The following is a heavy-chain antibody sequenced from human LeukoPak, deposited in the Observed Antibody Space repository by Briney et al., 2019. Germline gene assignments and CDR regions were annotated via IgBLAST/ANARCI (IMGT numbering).Heavy chain of an antibody. Sequence: GGSLRLSCAASGFTFSSYAMSWVRQAPGKGLEWVSAISGSGGSTYYADSVKGRFTISRDNSKNTLYLQMNSLRAEDTAVYYCAKGGANYDFWSGYEGELFDYWGQGTLVTVSS. CDR1: GFTFSSYA. V-gene: IGHV3-23*01. D-gene: IGHD3-3*01. J-gene: IGHJ4*02. CDR2: ISGSGGST. CDR3: AKGGANYDFWSGYEGELFDY.